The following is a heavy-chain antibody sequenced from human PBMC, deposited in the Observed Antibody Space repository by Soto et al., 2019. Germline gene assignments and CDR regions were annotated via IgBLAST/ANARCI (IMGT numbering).Heavy chain of an antibody. CDR2: ISYDGSNK. CDR3: ARVWNNGRFDY. D-gene: IGHD3-3*01. CDR1: GFTFSSYG. J-gene: IGHJ4*02. V-gene: IGHV3-30*03. Sequence: PGGSLRLSCAASGFTFSSYGMHWVRQAPGKGLEWVAVISYDGSNKYYADSVKGRFTISRDNARNSLYVQMNSLRAEDTAVYYCARVWNNGRFDYWGQGTLVTVSS.